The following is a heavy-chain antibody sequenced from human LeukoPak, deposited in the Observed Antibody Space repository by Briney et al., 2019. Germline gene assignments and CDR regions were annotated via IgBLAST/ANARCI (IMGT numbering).Heavy chain of an antibody. D-gene: IGHD3-22*01. J-gene: IGHJ4*02. Sequence: GESLKISCKGSGYSFTSYWIGWVRQMPGEGLEWMGIIYPGDSDTRYSPSFQGQVTISADKSISTAYLQWSSLKASDTAMYYCARRYYYDSSGYSYYFDYWGQGTLVTVSS. CDR2: IYPGDSDT. CDR1: GYSFTSYW. CDR3: ARRYYYDSSGYSYYFDY. V-gene: IGHV5-51*01.